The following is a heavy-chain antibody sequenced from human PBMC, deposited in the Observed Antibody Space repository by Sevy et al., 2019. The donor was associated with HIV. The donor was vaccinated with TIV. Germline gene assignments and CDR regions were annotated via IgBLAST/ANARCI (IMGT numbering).Heavy chain of an antibody. V-gene: IGHV3-13*01. J-gene: IGHJ2*01. CDR1: GFTFSSYD. D-gene: IGHD1-26*01. CDR2: IGTAGDT. CDR3: AREGIVGAIRYFDI. Sequence: GGSLRLSCAASGFTFSSYDMHWVRQATGKGLEWVSAIGTAGDTYYPGSVKGRFTISRENAKNSLYLQMNSLRAGDTAVYYCAREGIVGAIRYFDIWGRGTLVTVSS.